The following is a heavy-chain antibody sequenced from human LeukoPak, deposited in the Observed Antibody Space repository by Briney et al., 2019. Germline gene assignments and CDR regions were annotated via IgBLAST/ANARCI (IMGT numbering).Heavy chain of an antibody. J-gene: IGHJ4*02. CDR1: GDSINSYY. V-gene: IGHV4-59*01. Sequence: SETLSLTCTVSGDSINSYYWTWIRQAPGKGLEWIGYIYYTGSTNYSPSLKSRVSISIDPSKNQFSLKLTSVTAADTAVYYCARGPTYWGQGILVTVSS. CDR2: IYYTGST. CDR3: ARGPTY.